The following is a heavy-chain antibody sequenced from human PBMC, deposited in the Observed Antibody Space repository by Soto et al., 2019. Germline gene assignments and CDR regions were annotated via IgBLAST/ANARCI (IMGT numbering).Heavy chain of an antibody. CDR1: RATFSSDA. CDR3: ARVTSMVRGVIDNWFDP. J-gene: IGHJ5*02. V-gene: IGHV1-69*01. Sequence: QVPLVQSGAEVKKPGSSATVSCKTPRATFSSDAIHWVRQAPGQGLEWMGGIIPMYGPAKYAQRFQGRVTITADESTTTAYMELTSLTSQDTAVYYSARVTSMVRGVIDNWFDPWGHGTLVTVSS. CDR2: IIPMYGPA. D-gene: IGHD3-10*01.